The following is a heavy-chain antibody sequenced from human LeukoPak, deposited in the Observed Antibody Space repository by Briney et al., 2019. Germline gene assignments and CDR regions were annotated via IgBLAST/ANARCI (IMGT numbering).Heavy chain of an antibody. J-gene: IGHJ4*02. D-gene: IGHD6-13*01. V-gene: IGHV1-2*06. CDR3: ARGIDSSSWYAGY. Sequence: ASVKVSCKASGYTFTSYYMHWVRQAPGQGLEWMGRINPNSGGTNYAQKFQGRVTMTRDTSISTAYMELSRLRSDDTAVYFCARGIDSSSWYAGYWGQGTLVTVSS. CDR1: GYTFTSYY. CDR2: INPNSGGT.